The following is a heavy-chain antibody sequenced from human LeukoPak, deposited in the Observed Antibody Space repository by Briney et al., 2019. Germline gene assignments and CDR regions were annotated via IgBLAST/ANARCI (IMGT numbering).Heavy chain of an antibody. V-gene: IGHV4-34*01. Sequence: SETLSLTCAVYGGSFSGYHWSWIRQPPGKGLEWIGEINHSGSTNYNPSLKSRVTISVDTSKNQFSLKLSSVAAADTAVYYCARIGDYYDSSGYYFYWGQGTLVTVSS. J-gene: IGHJ4*02. CDR3: ARIGDYYDSSGYYFY. D-gene: IGHD3-22*01. CDR1: GGSFSGYH. CDR2: INHSGST.